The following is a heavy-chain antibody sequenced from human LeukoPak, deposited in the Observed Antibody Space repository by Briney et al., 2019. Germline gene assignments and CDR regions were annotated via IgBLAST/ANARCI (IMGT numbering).Heavy chain of an antibody. D-gene: IGHD6-13*01. J-gene: IGHJ4*02. V-gene: IGHV1-8*01. CDR3: ARGDNSWYYFDY. CDR1: GYTFTGYD. Sequence: ASVKVSCKASGYTFTGYDINWVRQATGQGLEWMGWMNPNSGNTGYAQKFQGRVTMTRNTSISTAYMELSSLRSEDTAVYYCARGDNSWYYFDYWGQGTLVTVSS. CDR2: MNPNSGNT.